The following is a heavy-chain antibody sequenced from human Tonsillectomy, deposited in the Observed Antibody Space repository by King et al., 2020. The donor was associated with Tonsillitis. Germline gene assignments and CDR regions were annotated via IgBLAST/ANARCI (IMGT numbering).Heavy chain of an antibody. CDR2: ISVYNGNT. J-gene: IGHJ3*02. V-gene: IGHV1-18*01. CDR3: ARARLLSGSPRDAFDI. CDR1: GYTFTNYG. Sequence: QLVQSGAEVKKPGASVKVSCKASGYTFTNYGISWVRQAPGQGLEWMGWISVYNGNTNYAQKLQGRVTMTTDTSTSTAYMELRSLRSDDRAVYYCARARLLSGSPRDAFDIWGQGTMVTVSS. D-gene: IGHD3-3*01.